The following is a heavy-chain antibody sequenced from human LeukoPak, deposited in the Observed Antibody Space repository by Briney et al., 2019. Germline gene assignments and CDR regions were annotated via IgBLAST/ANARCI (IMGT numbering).Heavy chain of an antibody. CDR2: IYQSGRT. Sequence: SETLSLTCTVSGDSKSYHKWNWIRQSAGKGLEWIGHIYQSGRTNYNPSLKSRVTISVDTSKNQFSLQLRSETAADTAVYHCANEWSAFDFWGQGTMVTVSS. CDR1: GDSKSYHK. CDR3: ANEWSAFDF. J-gene: IGHJ3*01. D-gene: IGHD3-3*01. V-gene: IGHV4-59*11.